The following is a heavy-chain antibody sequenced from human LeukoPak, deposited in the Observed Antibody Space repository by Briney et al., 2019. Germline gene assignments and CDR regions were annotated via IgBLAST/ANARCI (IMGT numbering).Heavy chain of an antibody. Sequence: SETLSHTCAVYGGSFSGYYWSWIRQPPGKGLEWIGEINHSGSTNYNPSLKSRVTISVDTSKNQFSLKLSSVTAADTAVYYCASQDTMVRGVLYWGQGTLVTVSS. CDR3: ASQDTMVRGVLY. J-gene: IGHJ4*02. CDR1: GGSFSGYY. D-gene: IGHD3-10*01. CDR2: INHSGST. V-gene: IGHV4-34*01.